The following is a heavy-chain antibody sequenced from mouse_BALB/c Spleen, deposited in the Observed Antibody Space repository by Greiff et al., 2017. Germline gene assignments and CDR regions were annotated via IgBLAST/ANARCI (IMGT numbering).Heavy chain of an antibody. V-gene: IGHV14-3*02. Sequence: VQLQQSGAELVKPGASVKLSCTASGFNIKDTYMHWVKQRPEQGLEWIGRIDPANGNTKYDPKFQGKATITADTSSNTAYLQLSSLTSEDTAVYYCARTARATRAMDYGGQGTSVTVSS. J-gene: IGHJ4*01. CDR2: IDPANGNT. CDR3: ARTARATRAMDY. D-gene: IGHD3-2*01. CDR1: GFNIKDTY.